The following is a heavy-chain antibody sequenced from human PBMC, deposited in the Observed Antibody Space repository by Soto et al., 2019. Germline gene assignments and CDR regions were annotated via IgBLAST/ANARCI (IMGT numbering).Heavy chain of an antibody. CDR3: AKTAETIYYDILTGYPDY. J-gene: IGHJ4*02. D-gene: IGHD3-9*01. Sequence: GGSLRLSCAASGFTFSSYAMSWVRQAPGKGLEWVSAISGSGGSTYYADSVKGRFTISRDNSKNTLYLQMNSLRAEDTAVYYWAKTAETIYYDILTGYPDYWGQGTLVTVSS. V-gene: IGHV3-23*01. CDR2: ISGSGGST. CDR1: GFTFSSYA.